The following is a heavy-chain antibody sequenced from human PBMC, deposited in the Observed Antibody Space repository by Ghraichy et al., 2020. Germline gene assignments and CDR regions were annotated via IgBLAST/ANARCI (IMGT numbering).Heavy chain of an antibody. D-gene: IGHD3-9*01. V-gene: IGHV5-51*01. CDR1: GYSFTSYW. CDR2: IYPGDSDT. J-gene: IGHJ3*02. Sequence: GGSLNISCKGSGYSFTSYWIGWVRQMPGKGLEWMGIIYPGDSDTRYSPSFQGQVTISADKSISTAYLQWSSLKASDTAMYYCARARSGITIFSEGSGAFDIWGQGTMVTVSS. CDR3: ARARSGITIFSEGSGAFDI.